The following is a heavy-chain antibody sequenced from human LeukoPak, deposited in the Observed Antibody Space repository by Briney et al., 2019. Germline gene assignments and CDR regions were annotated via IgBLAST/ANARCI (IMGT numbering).Heavy chain of an antibody. CDR3: VRDGGGAEDY. J-gene: IGHJ4*02. CDR1: GFTFSSYW. Sequence: GGSLRLSCAASGFTFSSYWMSWVRQAPGKGLERVANIKEDGSEKKYVDSVKGRFTISRDNAKNSLYVQMNSLRAEDTAVYYCVRDGGGAEDYWGQGTLVTVSS. V-gene: IGHV3-7*01. D-gene: IGHD3-16*01. CDR2: IKEDGSEK.